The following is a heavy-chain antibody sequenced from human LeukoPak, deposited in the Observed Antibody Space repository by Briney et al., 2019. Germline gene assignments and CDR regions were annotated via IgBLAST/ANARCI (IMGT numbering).Heavy chain of an antibody. CDR3: ARGPCSGGSCYSFS. J-gene: IGHJ4*02. CDR2: IYSGGST. Sequence: GGSLRLSCAASGFTVSSNYMSWVRQAPGKGLEWVSVIYSGGSTYYADPVKGRFTISRDSSKNTLYLQMNSLRAEDTAVYYCARGPCSGGSCYSFSWGQGTLVTVSS. D-gene: IGHD2-15*01. V-gene: IGHV3-66*01. CDR1: GFTVSSNY.